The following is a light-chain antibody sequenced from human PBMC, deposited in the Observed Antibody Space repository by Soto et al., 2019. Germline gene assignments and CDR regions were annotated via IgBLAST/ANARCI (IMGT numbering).Light chain of an antibody. CDR3: QQYGSSPMYT. J-gene: IGKJ2*01. V-gene: IGKV3-20*01. Sequence: EIVLTQSPGTLSLSPGERATLSCRASQSVSSSYLAWYQQKPGQAPRLLIHGASARATGIPDRFSGSGSGTDFTLTISRLEPEDFEVYFCQQYGSSPMYTFGQGTKLEIK. CDR2: GAS. CDR1: QSVSSSY.